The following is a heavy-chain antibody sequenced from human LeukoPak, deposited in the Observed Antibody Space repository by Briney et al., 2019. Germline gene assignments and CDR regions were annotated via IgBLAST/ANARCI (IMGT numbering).Heavy chain of an antibody. CDR2: ISHDGSHE. J-gene: IGHJ4*02. Sequence: GKSLRLSCAASGFTFSNYGMHWVRQAPGKGLEWVAVISHDGSHEFYADSVKGRFTISRDNSKNTLYLQMNSLRAEDTAVYYCARDFVTADAYGFDYWGQGTLVTVSS. D-gene: IGHD2/OR15-2a*01. V-gene: IGHV3-30*03. CDR3: ARDFVTADAYGFDY. CDR1: GFTFSNYG.